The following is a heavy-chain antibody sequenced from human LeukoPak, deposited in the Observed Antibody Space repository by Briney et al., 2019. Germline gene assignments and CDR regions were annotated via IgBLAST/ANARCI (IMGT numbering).Heavy chain of an antibody. V-gene: IGHV5-51*01. CDR3: ARLGYTYGYDY. J-gene: IGHJ4*02. Sequence: GESLKISCKGSGRSFTTYWIGWVRQLPGKGLEWMGIIYPGDSDTRYSPSFQGQVTISADKSISTAYLQWSSLKASDTAMYYCARLGYTYGYDYWGQGTLVTVSS. CDR2: IYPGDSDT. D-gene: IGHD5-18*01. CDR1: GRSFTTYW.